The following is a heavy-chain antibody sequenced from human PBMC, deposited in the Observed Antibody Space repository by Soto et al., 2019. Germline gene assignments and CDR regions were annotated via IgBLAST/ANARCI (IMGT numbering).Heavy chain of an antibody. CDR3: ARDRGRFSEWLSTSDVYGMDV. CDR2: IIPIVGTA. D-gene: IGHD3-3*01. Sequence: QVQLVQSGAEVKKPGSSVKVSCKASGGTFSSYAISWVRQAPGQGLEWMGGIIPIVGTANDAQKCXXXVTNPADQTTXXAXMXXSSLRSEDTAVYYCARDRGRFSEWLSTSDVYGMDVWGQGTTVTVSS. V-gene: IGHV1-69*12. J-gene: IGHJ6*02. CDR1: GGTFSSYA.